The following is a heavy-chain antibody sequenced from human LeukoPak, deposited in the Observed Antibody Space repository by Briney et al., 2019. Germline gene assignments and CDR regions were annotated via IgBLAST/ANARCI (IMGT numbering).Heavy chain of an antibody. CDR1: GGSFSGYY. CDR2: INHSGST. Sequence: TASETLSLTCAVYGGSFSGYYWSWIRQPPGKGLEWIGEINHSGSTNYNPSLKSRVTISVDTSKNQFSLKLSSVTAADTAVYYCARGRGYCSGGSCYSDYWGQGTLVTVSS. J-gene: IGHJ4*02. D-gene: IGHD2-15*01. V-gene: IGHV4-34*01. CDR3: ARGRGYCSGGSCYSDY.